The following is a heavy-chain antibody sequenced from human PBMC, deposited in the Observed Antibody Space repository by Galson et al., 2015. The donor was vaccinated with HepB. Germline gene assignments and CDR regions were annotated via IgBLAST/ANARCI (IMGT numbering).Heavy chain of an antibody. V-gene: IGHV2-5*01. Sequence: LVKPTQTLTLTCTFSGFSLSTSAVGVGWIRQPPGKALEWLALIYWNDDKRYSPSLKSRLTIAKDSSKNQVVLTMANVDPVDTATYYCAHSGWPYDYGPYYFDCWGQGTLVTVSS. CDR3: AHSGWPYDYGPYYFDC. CDR2: IYWNDDK. J-gene: IGHJ4*02. D-gene: IGHD4/OR15-4a*01. CDR1: GFSLSTSAVG.